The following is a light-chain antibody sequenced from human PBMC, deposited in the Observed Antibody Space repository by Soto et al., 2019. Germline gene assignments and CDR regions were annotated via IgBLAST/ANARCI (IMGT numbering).Light chain of an antibody. Sequence: AIQMTQFPSSLSASVGDRVTITCRASQDIRSDLGWYQQRPGEAPKLLIYASSSLQSGVPSRFSGSGSGTDFTLTISSLQPEDFATYHCLQDHSYPLTFGGGTKVDIK. CDR2: ASS. J-gene: IGKJ4*01. CDR3: LQDHSYPLT. CDR1: QDIRSD. V-gene: IGKV1-6*01.